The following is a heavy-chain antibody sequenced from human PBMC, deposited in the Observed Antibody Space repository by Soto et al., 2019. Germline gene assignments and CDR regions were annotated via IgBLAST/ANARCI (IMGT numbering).Heavy chain of an antibody. D-gene: IGHD2-8*02. CDR2: ISRDGGTK. CDR3: TGEVASGY. J-gene: IGHJ4*02. Sequence: QVQLVESGGGVVQPGRSLRLSCAVSGFTVSTYGMHWVRQAPGKGLEWVAVISRDGGTKYYADSVKGRFTTSRDNSRNTLFLEMKSLRGDDMVVYYCTGEVASGYWGQGTLVTVSS. CDR1: GFTVSTYG. V-gene: IGHV3-30*03.